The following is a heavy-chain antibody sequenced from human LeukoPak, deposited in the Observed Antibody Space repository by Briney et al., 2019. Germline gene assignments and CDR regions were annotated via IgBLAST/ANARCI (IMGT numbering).Heavy chain of an antibody. D-gene: IGHD4-17*01. V-gene: IGHV1-2*04. CDR2: INPNSGGT. CDR3: ARASTVTTIVDY. J-gene: IGHJ4*02. Sequence: ASVTVSCKASVYTFTGYYMHWVGQAPGQGLEGMGWINPNSGGTNYAQKFQGWVTMARATSISTAYMELSRLRSEATAVYSCARASTVTTIVDYWGQGTLVTVSS. CDR1: VYTFTGYY.